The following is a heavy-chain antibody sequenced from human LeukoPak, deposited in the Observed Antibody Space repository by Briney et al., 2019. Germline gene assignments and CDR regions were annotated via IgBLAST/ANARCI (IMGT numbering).Heavy chain of an antibody. D-gene: IGHD3-22*01. V-gene: IGHV4-34*01. Sequence: SETLSLTCAVYGGSFSGYYWTWIRQPPGKRLEWIGEINHRGSTNYNPSLKSRVSMSIDTSENQFSLRLSSVTAADTAVYYCANLGPYYYDSSRYEGFDIWGQGTMVTVSS. CDR3: ANLGPYYYDSSRYEGFDI. CDR1: GGSFSGYY. CDR2: INHRGST. J-gene: IGHJ3*02.